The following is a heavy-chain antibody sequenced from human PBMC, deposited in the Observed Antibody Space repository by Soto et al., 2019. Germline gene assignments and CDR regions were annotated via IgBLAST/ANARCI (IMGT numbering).Heavy chain of an antibody. J-gene: IGHJ4*02. Sequence: PGGSLRLSCAASGFTFSSYSMDWVRQAPGKGLEWVSSISSSSSYIYYADPVKGRFTISRDNAKNSLYLQMNSLRAEDTAVYYCARGSDYGDYVDYWGQGTLVTVSS. CDR2: ISSSSSYI. CDR1: GFTFSSYS. D-gene: IGHD4-17*01. CDR3: ARGSDYGDYVDY. V-gene: IGHV3-21*01.